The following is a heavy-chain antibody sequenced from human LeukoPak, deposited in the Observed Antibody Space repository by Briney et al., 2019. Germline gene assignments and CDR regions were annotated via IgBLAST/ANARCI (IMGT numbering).Heavy chain of an antibody. D-gene: IGHD2-2*01. CDR2: ISSNGGST. CDR1: GFTFSSYA. CDR3: ARGYCSSTSCSSREDFDY. J-gene: IGHJ4*02. V-gene: IGHV3-64*01. Sequence: GGSLRLSCAASGFTFSSYAMHWVRQAPGKGLEYVPAISSNGGSTYYANSVKGRFTISRDNSKNTLYLQMGSLRAEDMAVYYCARGYCSSTSCSSREDFDYWGQGTLVTVSS.